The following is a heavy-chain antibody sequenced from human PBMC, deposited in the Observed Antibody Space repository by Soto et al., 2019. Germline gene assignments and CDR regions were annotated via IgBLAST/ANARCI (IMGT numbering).Heavy chain of an antibody. V-gene: IGHV3-30*18. J-gene: IGHJ6*02. CDR3: AKDTVVGNPPWYYGMDV. D-gene: IGHD1-1*01. CDR2: ISYDGSNK. CDR1: GFTFSSYG. Sequence: GGSLRLSCAASGFTFSSYGMHWVRQAPGKGLEWVAVISYDGSNKYYADSVKGRFTISRDNSKNTLYLQMNSLRAEDTAVYYCAKDTVVGNPPWYYGMDVWGQGTTVTVSS.